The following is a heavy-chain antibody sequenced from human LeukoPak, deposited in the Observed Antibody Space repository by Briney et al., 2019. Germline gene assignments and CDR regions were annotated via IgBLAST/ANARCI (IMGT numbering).Heavy chain of an antibody. J-gene: IGHJ4*02. Sequence: GGSLRLSCAASGFTFSSYAMSWVRQAPGKGLEWVSGISWNSGSMGYADSVKGRFTISRDSAKNSLYLQMASLRAEDTAVYYCIGSTGWVGQWGQGTLVTVSS. D-gene: IGHD6-19*01. CDR2: ISWNSGSM. CDR1: GFTFSSYA. CDR3: IGSTGWVGQ. V-gene: IGHV3-9*01.